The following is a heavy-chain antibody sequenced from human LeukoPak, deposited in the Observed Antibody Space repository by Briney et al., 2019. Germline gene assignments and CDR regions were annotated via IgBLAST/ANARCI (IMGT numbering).Heavy chain of an antibody. CDR2: ISRSGSTI. V-gene: IGHV3-48*03. J-gene: IGHJ3*02. CDR3: ARGRPGAFDI. CDR1: GFTFSSFE. Sequence: GGSLRLSCAASGFTFSSFEMNWVRQAPGKGLKWVSYISRSGSTIYYADSVKGRFPIPRDNAKNSLYLQMNSLRVEDTAVYYCARGRPGAFDIWGQGTMVTVSS.